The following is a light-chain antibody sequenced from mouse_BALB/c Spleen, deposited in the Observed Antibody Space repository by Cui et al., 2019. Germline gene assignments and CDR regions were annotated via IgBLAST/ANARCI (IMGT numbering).Light chain of an antibody. CDR1: QSISDY. CDR2: YAS. Sequence: DIVMTQSPATLSVTPGDRVSLSCRASQSISDYLHWYQQESHESPRLLIKYASQSISGIPSRFSGSGSGSDFTLSINSVEPEDVGVYYCQNGHSFPPTFGGGTKLEIK. CDR3: QNGHSFPPT. J-gene: IGKJ1*01. V-gene: IGKV5-39*01.